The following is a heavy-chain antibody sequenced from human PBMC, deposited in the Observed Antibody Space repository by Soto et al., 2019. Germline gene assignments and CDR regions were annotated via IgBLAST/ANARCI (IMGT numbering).Heavy chain of an antibody. CDR2: ISDDGTNK. Sequence: PGGSLRLSCAASGFSFSTCAMHWGRQAPGKGLEWVALISDDGTNKNFAGSVKGRFTVSRDNSQRTLYLQMDSLRPDDTAVYYCATDSAARYFFDHWGQGTLVTVSS. CDR1: GFSFSTCA. J-gene: IGHJ4*02. D-gene: IGHD6-6*01. CDR3: ATDSAARYFFDH. V-gene: IGHV3-30-3*01.